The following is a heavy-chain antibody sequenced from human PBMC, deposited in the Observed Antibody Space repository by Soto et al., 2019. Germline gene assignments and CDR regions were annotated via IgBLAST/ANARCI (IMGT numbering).Heavy chain of an antibody. CDR2: ISTSSSYT. CDR3: ARLRLTGYFDY. CDR1: GFTFSDHY. Sequence: GGSLRLSCVASGFTFSDHYMTWIRQAPGKGLEWLSYISTSSSYTNYADSVKGRFTISRDNAMNSLYLQMNSLRAKDTAVYYCARLRLTGYFDYWGQGTLVTVSS. J-gene: IGHJ4*02. V-gene: IGHV3-11*03.